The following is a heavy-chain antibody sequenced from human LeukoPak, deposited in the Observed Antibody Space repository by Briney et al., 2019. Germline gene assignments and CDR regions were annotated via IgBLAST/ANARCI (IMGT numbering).Heavy chain of an antibody. CDR2: ISSSSSYI. J-gene: IGHJ5*02. CDR1: GLTFSSYS. Sequence: GGSLRLSCAASGLTFSSYSMNWVRQAPGKGLEWVSSISSSSSYIHYADSVKGRFTISRDNAKKSLYLQMNSLRAGDTAVYYCARDHYDILTGYRMYNWFDPWGQGTLVTVSS. V-gene: IGHV3-21*01. CDR3: ARDHYDILTGYRMYNWFDP. D-gene: IGHD3-9*01.